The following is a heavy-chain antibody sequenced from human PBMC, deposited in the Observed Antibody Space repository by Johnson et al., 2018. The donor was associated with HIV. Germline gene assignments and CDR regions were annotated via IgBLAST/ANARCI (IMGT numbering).Heavy chain of an antibody. J-gene: IGHJ3*02. Sequence: QVQLVESGGGVVQPGGSLRLSCTASGFTFSNYAMHWVRQAPGKGLEWVAFIRYDGSNKYYADSVKGRFTISRDNSKNTRYLQMNSRRAEDTAVYYCARDRVPAAIGLAYRGAFDIWGQGTMVTVSS. CDR1: GFTFSNYA. CDR3: ARDRVPAAIGLAYRGAFDI. D-gene: IGHD2-2*02. V-gene: IGHV3-30*02. CDR2: IRYDGSNK.